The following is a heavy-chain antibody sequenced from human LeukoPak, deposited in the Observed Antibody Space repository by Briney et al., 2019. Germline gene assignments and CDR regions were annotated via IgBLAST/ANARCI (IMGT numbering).Heavy chain of an antibody. CDR1: GFTFSGHW. D-gene: IGHD1-1*01. J-gene: IGHJ4*02. Sequence: GGSLRLSCTASGFTFSGHWIHWVRQAPGMGLVWVSRINERGTDSMYAESVKGRFTISRDNAKNTVYLQMNGLRAEDTALYYCVRDETLWTLDWWGQGTLVTVSS. CDR3: VRDETLWTLDW. V-gene: IGHV3-74*03. CDR2: INERGTDS.